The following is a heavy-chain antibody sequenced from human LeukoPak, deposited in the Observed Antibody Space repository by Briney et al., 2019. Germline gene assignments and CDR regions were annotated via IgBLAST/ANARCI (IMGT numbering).Heavy chain of an antibody. J-gene: IGHJ4*02. V-gene: IGHV5-10-1*01. CDR1: GYSFTSFW. Sequence: GESLKISCKGSGYSFTSFWISWVRQMPGKGLEWMGRIDPSDSYTNYSPSFQGHVTISADKSISTAYLQWSSLKASDTAMYYCARHADCSSTSCYVDFDYWGQGTLVTVSS. D-gene: IGHD2-2*01. CDR2: IDPSDSYT. CDR3: ARHADCSSTSCYVDFDY.